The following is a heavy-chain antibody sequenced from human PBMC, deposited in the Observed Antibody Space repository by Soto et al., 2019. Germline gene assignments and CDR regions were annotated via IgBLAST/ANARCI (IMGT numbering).Heavy chain of an antibody. CDR3: ASHIAAHYYYYYGMDV. J-gene: IGHJ6*02. CDR2: IKQDGSEK. V-gene: IGHV3-7*03. D-gene: IGHD6-6*01. Sequence: GGSLRLSCAASGFTFSSYWMSWVRQAPGKGLEWVANIKQDGSEKYYVDSVKGRFTISRDNAKNSLYLQMNSLRAEDTAVYYCASHIAAHYYYYYGMDVWGQGTTVTVSS. CDR1: GFTFSSYW.